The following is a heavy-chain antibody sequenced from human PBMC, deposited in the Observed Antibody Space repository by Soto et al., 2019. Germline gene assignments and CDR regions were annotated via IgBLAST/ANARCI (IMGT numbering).Heavy chain of an antibody. J-gene: IGHJ3*02. D-gene: IGHD5-12*01. Sequence: QVQLQESGPGLVKPSQTLSLTCTVSGGSISSGDYYWSWIRQPPGKGLEWIGYIYYSGSTYYNPALKRRVNISVDTSKNQCSLKLRSVTAADTAVYYCARSYVDIVATSDAFDIWGQGTMVTVSS. CDR1: GGSISSGDYY. V-gene: IGHV4-30-4*01. CDR3: ARSYVDIVATSDAFDI. CDR2: IYYSGST.